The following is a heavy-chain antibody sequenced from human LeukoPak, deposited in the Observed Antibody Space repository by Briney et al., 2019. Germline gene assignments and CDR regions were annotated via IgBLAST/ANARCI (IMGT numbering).Heavy chain of an antibody. CDR3: ATRKYNWNYAGAFDI. CDR2: LYPGDSDT. Sequence: GESLKISCKGSGYSFTSYWIGWVRQMPGKGLEWMGVLYPGDSDTRYSPSLQGQVTISADKSISTAYLQWSSLTASDTAMYYCATRKYNWNYAGAFDIWGQGTMVTVSS. V-gene: IGHV5-51*01. J-gene: IGHJ3*02. CDR1: GYSFTSYW. D-gene: IGHD1-7*01.